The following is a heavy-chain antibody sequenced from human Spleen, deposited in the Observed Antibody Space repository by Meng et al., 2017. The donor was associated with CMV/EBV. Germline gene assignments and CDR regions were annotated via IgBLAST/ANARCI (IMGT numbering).Heavy chain of an antibody. Sequence: QVQLQEAGPGLVKPSETLSLTCTVSGGSISSYYWSWIRQPAGKGLEWIGRIYTSGSTNYNPSLKSRVTMSVDTSKNQFSLKLSSVTAADTAVYYCARWGLWFGELSFDYWGQGTLVTVSS. V-gene: IGHV4-4*07. CDR3: ARWGLWFGELSFDY. D-gene: IGHD3-10*01. J-gene: IGHJ4*02. CDR2: IYTSGST. CDR1: GGSISSYY.